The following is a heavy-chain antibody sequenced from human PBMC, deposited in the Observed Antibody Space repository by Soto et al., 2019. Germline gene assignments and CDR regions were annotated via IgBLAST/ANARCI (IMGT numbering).Heavy chain of an antibody. Sequence: QVQLVQSGAEVKKPGSSVKVSCKASGGTFSSYTISWVRQAPGQGLEWMGRIIPILGIANYAQKFQGRVTITADKSTSTAYMELSSLRSEDTAVYYCARDWENDYGDYVRRSCWFDPWGQGTLVTVSS. CDR2: IIPILGIA. V-gene: IGHV1-69*08. D-gene: IGHD4-17*01. CDR1: GGTFSSYT. J-gene: IGHJ5*02. CDR3: ARDWENDYGDYVRRSCWFDP.